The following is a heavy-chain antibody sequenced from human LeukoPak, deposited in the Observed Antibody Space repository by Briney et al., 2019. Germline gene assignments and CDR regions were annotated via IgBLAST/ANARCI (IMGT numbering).Heavy chain of an antibody. CDR3: ARAGYSSGWQAYYYYYGMDV. CDR2: INTNTGNP. V-gene: IGHV7-4-1*02. J-gene: IGHJ6*02. D-gene: IGHD6-19*01. Sequence: ASVKVSCKASGNTFTSYAMNWVRQAPGQGLEWMGWINTNTGNPTYAQGFTGRFVFSLDTSVSTAYLQISSLKAEDTAVYYCARAGYSSGWQAYYYYYGMDVRGQGTTVTVSS. CDR1: GNTFTSYA.